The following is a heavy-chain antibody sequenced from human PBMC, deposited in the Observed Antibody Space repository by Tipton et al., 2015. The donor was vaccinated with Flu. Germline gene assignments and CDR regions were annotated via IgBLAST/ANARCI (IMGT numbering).Heavy chain of an antibody. CDR3: ARASSGPPRSHFDY. Sequence: LRLSCTVSGGSISGYYWSWIRQPPGKGLEWIAYIYYSGSTNYNPSLKSRVTISVDTSKNQFSLKLSSVTAADTAVYHCARASSGPPRSHFDYWGQGTLVTVSS. J-gene: IGHJ4*02. CDR2: IYYSGST. D-gene: IGHD3-10*01. V-gene: IGHV4-59*01. CDR1: GGSISGYY.